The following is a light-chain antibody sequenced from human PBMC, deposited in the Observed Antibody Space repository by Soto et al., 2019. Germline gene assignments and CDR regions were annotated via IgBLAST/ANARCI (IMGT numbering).Light chain of an antibody. J-gene: IGKJ5*01. CDR1: QRVSTY. CDR3: QQRSEWPIT. CDR2: DAS. Sequence: IVLTQSPATLSLSPGERATLSCRASQRVSTYLAWYQQKAGQAPRLFIYDASNRATGIPARFSGSGSGTDFTLTISSLEPEDFAVYYCQQRSEWPITFGQGTRLEIK. V-gene: IGKV3-11*01.